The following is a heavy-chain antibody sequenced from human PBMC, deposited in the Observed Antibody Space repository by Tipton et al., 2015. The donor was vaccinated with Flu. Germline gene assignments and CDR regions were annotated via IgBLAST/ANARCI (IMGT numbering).Heavy chain of an antibody. CDR3: AGAFYGSSWTTSGYFDL. Sequence: QVQLVQSGAEVKKPGASVKVSCKASGYTFTGYYMHWVRQAPGQGLEWMGWINPNSGGTNYAQKFQGRVTMTRDTSISTAYMELSRLRSDDTAVYYCAGAFYGSSWTTSGYFDLWGRGTLVTVSS. V-gene: IGHV1-2*02. D-gene: IGHD6-13*01. CDR1: GYTFTGYY. CDR2: INPNSGGT. J-gene: IGHJ2*01.